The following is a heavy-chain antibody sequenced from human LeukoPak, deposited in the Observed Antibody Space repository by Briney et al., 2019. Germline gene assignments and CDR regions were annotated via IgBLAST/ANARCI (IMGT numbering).Heavy chain of an antibody. Sequence: GGSLRLSCAASGFSFSNYGMNWVRRAPGEGLEWVSYISSSGSTIYYADSVKGRFTISRDNAKNSLYLQTNSLRAEDTAVYYCAKNYGNYYYYYGMDVWGQGTTVTVSS. D-gene: IGHD4-17*01. CDR1: GFSFSNYG. J-gene: IGHJ6*02. CDR2: ISSSGSTI. CDR3: AKNYGNYYYYYGMDV. V-gene: IGHV3-48*04.